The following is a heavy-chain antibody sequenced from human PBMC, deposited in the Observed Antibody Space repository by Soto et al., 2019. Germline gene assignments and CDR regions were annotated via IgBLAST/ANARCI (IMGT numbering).Heavy chain of an antibody. CDR2: ISSSSNYI. V-gene: IGHV3-21*01. CDR3: ARGYIAMAY. CDR1: GFTFSTYT. J-gene: IGHJ4*02. D-gene: IGHD3-10*01. Sequence: EVQVVDSGGGLVKPGGSLRLSCAASGFTFSTYTMNWVRQAPGKGLEWVSSISSSSNYIYYADSLKGRFTISRDNAKNSLFLQMDSLRAEDTAVYYCARGYIAMAYWGQGTLVTVSS.